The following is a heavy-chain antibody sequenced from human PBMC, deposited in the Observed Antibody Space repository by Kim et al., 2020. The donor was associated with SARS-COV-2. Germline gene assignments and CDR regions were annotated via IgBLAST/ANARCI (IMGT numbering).Heavy chain of an antibody. CDR1: GFTFSGSA. V-gene: IGHV3-73*01. CDR3: TIGFPTTSADY. Sequence: GGSLRLSCAASGFTFSGSAMHWVRQASGKGLEWVGRIRSKANSYATAYAASVKGRFTISRDDSKNTAYLQMNSLKTEDTAVYYCTIGFPTTSADYWGQGTLVTVSS. J-gene: IGHJ4*02. CDR2: IRSKANSYAT. D-gene: IGHD4-17*01.